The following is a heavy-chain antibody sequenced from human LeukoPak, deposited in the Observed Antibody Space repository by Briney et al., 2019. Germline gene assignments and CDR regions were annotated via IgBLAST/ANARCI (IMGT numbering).Heavy chain of an antibody. CDR2: INHSGST. J-gene: IGHJ4*02. D-gene: IGHD3-16*02. CDR3: ASMITFGGVIVDDY. Sequence: SETLSLTCAVYGGSFSGYYWSWIRQPPGKGLEWIGEINHSGSTNYNPSLESRVTISVDTSKNQFSLKLSSVTAADTAVYYCASMITFGGVIVDDYWGQGTLVTVSS. CDR1: GGSFSGYY. V-gene: IGHV4-34*01.